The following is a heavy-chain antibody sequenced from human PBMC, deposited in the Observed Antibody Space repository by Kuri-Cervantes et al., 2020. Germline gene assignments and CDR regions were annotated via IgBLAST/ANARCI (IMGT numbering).Heavy chain of an antibody. J-gene: IGHJ4*02. Sequence: GGSLRLSCAASGFTVSSNYMSWVRQAPGKGLEWVSLIYSGGSTYYADSVKGRFTISRDNSKNTLYLQMNSLRAEDTAVYYCATAPLSGTTLSLFDYWGQGTLVTVSS. D-gene: IGHD1-7*01. CDR1: GFTVSSNY. V-gene: IGHV3-53*01. CDR2: IYSGGST. CDR3: ATAPLSGTTLSLFDY.